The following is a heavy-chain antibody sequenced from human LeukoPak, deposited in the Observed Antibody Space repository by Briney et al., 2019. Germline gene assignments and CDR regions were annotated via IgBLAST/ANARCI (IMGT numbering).Heavy chain of an antibody. CDR1: GFTFSSYA. CDR3: ARDSWGIAAAGTGGLGFDY. J-gene: IGHJ4*02. V-gene: IGHV3-21*01. D-gene: IGHD6-13*01. CDR2: ISSSSSYI. Sequence: GGSLRLSCAASGFTFSSYAMSWVRQAPGKGLEWVSSISSSSSYIYYADSVKGRFTISRDNAKNSLYLQMNSLRAEDTAVYYCARDSWGIAAAGTGGLGFDYWGQGTLVTVSS.